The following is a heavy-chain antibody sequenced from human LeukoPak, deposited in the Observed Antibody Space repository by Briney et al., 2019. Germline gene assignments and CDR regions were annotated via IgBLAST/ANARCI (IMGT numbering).Heavy chain of an antibody. CDR3: ATRGITAARLDY. CDR1: GSTFPSHA. D-gene: IGHD2-2*01. Sequence: RASVKVSCKASGSTFPSHAITWLRQAPGLGPEWMGWISTSNGDKNYVQNLQGRITLTIDTSTTTAYMELRSLRSDDTAIYYRATRGITAARLDYWGQGTLVTVSS. V-gene: IGHV1-18*04. CDR2: ISTSNGDK. J-gene: IGHJ4*02.